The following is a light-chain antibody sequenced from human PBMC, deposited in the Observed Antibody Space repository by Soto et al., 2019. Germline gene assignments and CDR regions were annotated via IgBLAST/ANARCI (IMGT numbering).Light chain of an antibody. V-gene: IGLV2-11*01. Sequence: QSVLTQPRSVSGSPGQSVTISCTGTCSDFGGYNYVSWYQHHPGKAPKLMIYDVSERPSGVPDRFSGSKSGNTASLTISGLQAEDEADYYCCSYAGTFYVFGTGTKVTVL. J-gene: IGLJ1*01. CDR1: CSDFGGYNY. CDR3: CSYAGTFYV. CDR2: DVS.